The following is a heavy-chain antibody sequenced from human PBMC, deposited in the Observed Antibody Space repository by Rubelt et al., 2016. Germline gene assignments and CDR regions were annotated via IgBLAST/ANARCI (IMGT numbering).Heavy chain of an antibody. Sequence: QVQLGQSEAEVKKPGASVKVSCKASGYTFTSYGISWVRQAPGQGLAWMGWISAYNGNTNYAQKLQGRVTITADESTSTAYMELSSLRSEDTAVYYCARGSGSYTFDYWGQGTLVTVSS. J-gene: IGHJ4*02. V-gene: IGHV1-18*01. CDR1: GYTFTSYG. D-gene: IGHD1-26*01. CDR2: ISAYNGNT. CDR3: ARGSGSYTFDY.